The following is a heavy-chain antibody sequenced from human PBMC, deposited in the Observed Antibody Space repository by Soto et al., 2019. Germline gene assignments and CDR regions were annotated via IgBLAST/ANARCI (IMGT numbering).Heavy chain of an antibody. D-gene: IGHD6-13*01. CDR2: IWYDGSNK. J-gene: IGHJ4*02. V-gene: IGHV3-33*08. Sequence: GGSLRLSCAASGFTFSTYWMSWVRQAPGKGLEWVAVIWYDGSNKYYADSVKGRFTISRDNSKNTLYLQMNSLRAEDTAVYYCAREGIAADFDYWGQGTLVTVSS. CDR1: GFTFSTYW. CDR3: AREGIAADFDY.